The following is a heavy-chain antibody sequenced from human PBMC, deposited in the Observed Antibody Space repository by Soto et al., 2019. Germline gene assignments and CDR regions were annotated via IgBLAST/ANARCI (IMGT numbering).Heavy chain of an antibody. J-gene: IGHJ4*02. CDR3: ARTVGAAYYFDF. V-gene: IGHV4-4*07. CDR2: IYTSGST. D-gene: IGHD1-26*01. CDR1: GDSMTKYY. Sequence: SSETLSLTCTVSGDSMTKYYWSWIRQSAGKGLEWIGRIYTSGSTNYNPSLRSRVTMSIDTSNKHFSLSLKSVTAADTAVYYCARTVGAAYYFDFWGQGALVTVSS.